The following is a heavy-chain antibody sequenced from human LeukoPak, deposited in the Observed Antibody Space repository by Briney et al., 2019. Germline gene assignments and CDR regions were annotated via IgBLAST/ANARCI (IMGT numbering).Heavy chain of an antibody. CDR2: IYGGGST. CDR3: AKDGRQRKTYFYGSGSANAFDI. Sequence: PGGSLRLSCAASGFTLSSNYMSWVRQAPGKGLEWVSVIYGGGSTYYADSVRGRFTISRDNSKNTLYLQMSSLRAEDTAVYYCAKDGRQRKTYFYGSGSANAFDIWGQGTMVTVSP. CDR1: GFTLSSNY. J-gene: IGHJ3*02. V-gene: IGHV3-53*05. D-gene: IGHD3-10*01.